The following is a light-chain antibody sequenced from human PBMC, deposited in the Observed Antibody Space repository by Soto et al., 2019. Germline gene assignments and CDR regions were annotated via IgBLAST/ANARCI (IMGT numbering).Light chain of an antibody. CDR1: QSISSW. J-gene: IGKJ2*01. CDR3: QQYNSYSGT. Sequence: DIQMTQSPSTLSASVGDRVTITCRASQSISSWLAWYQQKPGKAPKLLIYDASSLESGVPSRFSDSGSGTEFTLTISSLQPDDFATYYCQQYNSYSGTFGQETKLEIK. V-gene: IGKV1-5*01. CDR2: DAS.